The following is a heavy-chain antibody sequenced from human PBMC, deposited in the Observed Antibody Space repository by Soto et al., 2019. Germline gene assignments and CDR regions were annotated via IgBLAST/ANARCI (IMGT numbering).Heavy chain of an antibody. D-gene: IGHD2-21*02. CDR3: ARGTRFCGGDGDVDH. CDR2: IIPVLGTI. V-gene: IGHV1-69*06. Sequence: QVQLVQSGAELKKPGSSVNVSCKASGTTFSSYGFNWVRQAPGQGLEWMGGIIPVLGTINYAQKFQGRVTITADKSTSTVYMDLSSLRSEDTAVYDGARGTRFCGGDGDVDHGGLGTLVTVSS. CDR1: GTTFSSYG. J-gene: IGHJ4*02.